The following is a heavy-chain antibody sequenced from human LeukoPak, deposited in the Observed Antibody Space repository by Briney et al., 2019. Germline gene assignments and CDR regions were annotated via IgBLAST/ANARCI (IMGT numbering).Heavy chain of an antibody. CDR3: ASKRVPAAFLMDV. V-gene: IGHV3-48*04. CDR1: GFTFSANS. D-gene: IGHD2-2*01. Sequence: GGSLRLSCAASGFTFSANSMNWVRRAPGKGLEWVSYISSSGSTIYYADSVKGRFTISRDNAKNSLYLQMNSLRAEDTAVYYCASKRVPAAFLMDVWGKGTTVTVSS. CDR2: ISSSGSTI. J-gene: IGHJ6*03.